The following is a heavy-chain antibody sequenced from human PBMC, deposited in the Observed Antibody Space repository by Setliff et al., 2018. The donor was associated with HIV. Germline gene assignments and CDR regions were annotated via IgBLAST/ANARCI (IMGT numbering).Heavy chain of an antibody. J-gene: IGHJ4*02. V-gene: IGHV4-39*07. CDR2: MDSSGNT. D-gene: IGHD4-17*01. Sequence: PSETLSLTCTVSGGSITYSSYYWGWIRQPPGKGLEWIGSMDSSGNTYYSPSLRSRVTISVDTSKNQFSLKLRSVTAADTAVYYCARDPPGYGDSNDYWGQGTLVTVSS. CDR1: GGSITYSSYY. CDR3: ARDPPGYGDSNDY.